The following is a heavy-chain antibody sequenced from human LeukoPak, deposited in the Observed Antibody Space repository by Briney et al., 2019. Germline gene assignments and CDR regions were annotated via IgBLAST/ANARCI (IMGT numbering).Heavy chain of an antibody. CDR3: AKDPAVGTPHYYMDV. CDR2: IWYDGSNE. Sequence: PGGSLRLSCAASGFTFSSYGMHWVRQAPGKGLEWVALIWYDGSNEYYADSVKGRFTISRDNSKNTLYLQMNSLRTEDTAVYYCAKDPAVGTPHYYMDVWGKGTTVTVSS. J-gene: IGHJ6*03. V-gene: IGHV3-33*06. CDR1: GFTFSSYG. D-gene: IGHD4-23*01.